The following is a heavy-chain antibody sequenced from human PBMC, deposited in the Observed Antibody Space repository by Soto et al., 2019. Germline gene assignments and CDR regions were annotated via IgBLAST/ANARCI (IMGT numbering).Heavy chain of an antibody. D-gene: IGHD1-26*01. CDR2: IYYSGST. CDR1: GGSISGFY. J-gene: IGHJ4*02. Sequence: SETLSLTCTGSGGSISGFYWSWLRQPPGKGLEWISYIYYSGSTNYNPSLKSRVTISVDTSRSQFSLKLSSVTAADTAVYYCARGYRGTFHFWGQGTLVTVSS. V-gene: IGHV4-59*01. CDR3: ARGYRGTFHF.